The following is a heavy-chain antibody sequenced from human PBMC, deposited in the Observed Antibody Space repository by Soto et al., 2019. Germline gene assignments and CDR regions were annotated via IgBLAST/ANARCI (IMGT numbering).Heavy chain of an antibody. D-gene: IGHD2-2*01. CDR3: ARESGVPAAPHYYYYYGMDV. V-gene: IGHV3-48*02. CDR1: GFTFSSYS. J-gene: IGHJ6*02. CDR2: ISSSSSTI. Sequence: GGSLRLSCAASGFTFSSYSMNWVRQAPGKGLEWVSYISSSSSTIYYADSVKGRFTISRDNAKNSLYLQMNSLRDEDTAVYYCARESGVPAAPHYYYYYGMDVWGQGTTVNVSS.